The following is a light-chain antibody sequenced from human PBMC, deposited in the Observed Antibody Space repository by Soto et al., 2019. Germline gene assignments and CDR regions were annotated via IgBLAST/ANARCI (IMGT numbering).Light chain of an antibody. CDR2: END. CDR3: GTWDSSLRAHV. V-gene: IGLV1-51*02. J-gene: IGLJ1*01. CDR1: SSNIGSNY. Sequence: QSVLTQPPSVSAAPGQKVTISRSWRSSNIGSNYVSWYQQVPGTAPKLLIYENDNRPSGIPDRFSGSKSGTSATLGVTGLQIGDEADYYCGTWDSSLRAHVFATGTKVTVL.